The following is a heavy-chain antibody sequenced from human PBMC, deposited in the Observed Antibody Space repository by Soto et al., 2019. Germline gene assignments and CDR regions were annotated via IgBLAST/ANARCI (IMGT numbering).Heavy chain of an antibody. CDR3: ARDGTDAFDI. V-gene: IGHV5-10-1*01. CDR2: IDPSDSYT. J-gene: IGHJ3*02. CDR1: GYSFTSYW. Sequence: PVASLKISCKRCGYSFTSYWISWVRQMPGKGLEWMGRIDPSDSYTNYSPSFQGHVTISADKSISTAYLQWSSLKASDTAMYYCARDGTDAFDIWGQGTMVTVSS. D-gene: IGHD6-13*01.